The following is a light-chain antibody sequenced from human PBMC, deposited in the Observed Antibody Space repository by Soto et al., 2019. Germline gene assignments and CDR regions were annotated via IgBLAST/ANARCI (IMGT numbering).Light chain of an antibody. CDR3: CSYAGSNTYV. V-gene: IGLV2-23*01. J-gene: IGLJ1*01. Sequence: QSALTQPASVSGSPGQSITVSCTGTSSDVGSSNLVSWYQQHPGKAPKLMIHEGSKRPSGVSNRFSGSKSDNTASLTIFGLQAEDEADYYCCSYAGSNTYVFGTGTKLTVL. CDR1: SSDVGSSNL. CDR2: EGS.